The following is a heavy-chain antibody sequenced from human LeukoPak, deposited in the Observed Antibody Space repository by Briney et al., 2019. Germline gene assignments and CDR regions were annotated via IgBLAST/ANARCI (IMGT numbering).Heavy chain of an antibody. J-gene: IGHJ4*02. CDR2: ISYDGSDK. CDR1: GFSFSYYG. V-gene: IGHV3-30*18. Sequence: GGSLRLSCAASGFSFSYYGIHWVRQAPGKGLEWVALISYDGSDKYFADSVKGRFSISRDNSQNTLYLQMNSLRAEDTAIYYCAKAMRPYSGDRSFLFDQWGQGTLVIVSS. CDR3: AKAMRPYSGDRSFLFDQ. D-gene: IGHD1-26*01.